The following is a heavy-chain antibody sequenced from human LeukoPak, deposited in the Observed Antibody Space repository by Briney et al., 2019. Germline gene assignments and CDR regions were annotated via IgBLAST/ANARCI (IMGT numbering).Heavy chain of an antibody. J-gene: IGHJ4*02. V-gene: IGHV4-39*07. D-gene: IGHD4-17*01. Sequence: SETLSLTCTVSGGSISSSSYYWGWIRQPPGKGLEWIGSIYYSGSTYYNPSLKSRVTISVDTSKNQFSLKLSSVTAADTAVYYCARMRPAVRDFDYWGQGTLVTVSS. CDR1: GGSISSSSYY. CDR2: IYYSGST. CDR3: ARMRPAVRDFDY.